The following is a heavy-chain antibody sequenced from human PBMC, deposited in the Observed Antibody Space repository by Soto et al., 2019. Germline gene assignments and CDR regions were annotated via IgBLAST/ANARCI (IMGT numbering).Heavy chain of an antibody. J-gene: IGHJ4*02. D-gene: IGHD3-10*01. CDR3: AREVQVHTPAFVY. Sequence: QVQLVQSGAEMKKPGSSGRVSCPPPGGTFNTYVMNWVGQAPGQGPEWMGDISPMFGAANYAPKFQGRVTITADESTGTSYMQLSSLTSEDTALYFCAREVQVHTPAFVYWGQGTLVTVSS. CDR2: ISPMFGAA. V-gene: IGHV1-69*12. CDR1: GGTFNTYV.